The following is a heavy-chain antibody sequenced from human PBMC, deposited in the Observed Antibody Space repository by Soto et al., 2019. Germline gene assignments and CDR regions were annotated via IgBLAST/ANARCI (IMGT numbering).Heavy chain of an antibody. CDR2: IYPGDSDT. CDR3: AIHVFPYAGYSSGWYSSNWFDP. CDR1: GYSFTSYW. V-gene: IGHV5-51*01. D-gene: IGHD6-19*01. J-gene: IGHJ5*02. Sequence: PGESLKISCKGSGYSFTSYWIGWVRQMPGKGLEWMGIIYPGDSDTRYSPSFQGQVTISADKSISTAYLQWSSLKASDTAMYYCAIHVFPYAGYSSGWYSSNWFDPWGQGTLVTVSS.